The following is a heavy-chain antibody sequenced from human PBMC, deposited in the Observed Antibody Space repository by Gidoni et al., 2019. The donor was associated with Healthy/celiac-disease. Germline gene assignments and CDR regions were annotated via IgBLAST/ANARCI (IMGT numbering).Heavy chain of an antibody. D-gene: IGHD5-12*01. J-gene: IGHJ4*02. V-gene: IGHV4-39*01. Sequence: QLQLQESGPGLVKPSETLSLTCTVSGGSISSSSYYWGWIRQPPGKGLEWIGSIYYSGSTYYNPSLKSRVTISVDTSKNQFSLKLSSVTAADTAVYYCARVATRGCCYFDYWGQGTLVTVSS. CDR2: IYYSGST. CDR3: ARVATRGCCYFDY. CDR1: GGSISSSSYY.